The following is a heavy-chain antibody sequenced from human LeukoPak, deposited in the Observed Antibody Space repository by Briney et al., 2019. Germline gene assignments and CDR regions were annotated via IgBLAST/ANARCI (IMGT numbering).Heavy chain of an antibody. J-gene: IGHJ4*02. V-gene: IGHV4-59*12. CDR1: GGSISSYY. Sequence: SETLSLTCTVSGGSISSYYWSWIRQPPGKGLEWIGYIYYSGSTNYNPSLKSRVTISVDTSKNQFSLKLSSVTAADTAVYYCARSFLDVRPRLYWPYYFDYWGQGTLVTVSS. D-gene: IGHD2-15*01. CDR3: ARSFLDVRPRLYWPYYFDY. CDR2: IYYSGST.